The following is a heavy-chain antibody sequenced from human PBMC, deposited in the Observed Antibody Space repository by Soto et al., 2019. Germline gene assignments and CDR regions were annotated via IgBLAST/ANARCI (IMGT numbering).Heavy chain of an antibody. CDR2: LSTDSNYV. Sequence: EVQLVESGGGLVKPGGSLRLSCAASGFTFSRRGMNWVRQAPGKGLEWVSSLSTDSNYVYYSDSVKGRFTISRDNAKDTLYMQMDSLRVEDTAVYYCVTTVFVVEAAADSWGQGTLVTVSS. CDR1: GFTFSRRG. D-gene: IGHD2-15*01. CDR3: VTTVFVVEAAADS. V-gene: IGHV3-21*02. J-gene: IGHJ4*02.